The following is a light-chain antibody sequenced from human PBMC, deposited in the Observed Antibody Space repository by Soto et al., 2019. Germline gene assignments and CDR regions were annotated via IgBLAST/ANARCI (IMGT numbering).Light chain of an antibody. V-gene: IGLV4-60*02. Sequence: QLVLTQSSSASASLGSSVKLTCTLSSGHSSYIIAWHQQQPGKAPRYLMKLEGSGSYNKGSGVPDRFPGSSSGADRYLTISNLQFEDEADYYCETWDSNILVFGGGTKLTVL. CDR3: ETWDSNILV. J-gene: IGLJ2*01. CDR1: SGHSSYI. CDR2: LEGSGSY.